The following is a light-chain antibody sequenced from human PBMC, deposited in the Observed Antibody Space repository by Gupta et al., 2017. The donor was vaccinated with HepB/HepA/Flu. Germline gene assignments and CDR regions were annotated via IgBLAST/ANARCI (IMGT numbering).Light chain of an antibody. CDR1: QTVSSN. Sequence: EIVLTQSPATLSVSPGERATLSCRASQTVSSNLAWYQQKPGQAPRLLIYGASTRATGIPARFSGSGSGTEFTLTISSLQSEDSAVYYCQQYNDWWTFGQGTKVGIK. CDR3: QQYNDWWT. CDR2: GAS. V-gene: IGKV3-15*01. J-gene: IGKJ1*01.